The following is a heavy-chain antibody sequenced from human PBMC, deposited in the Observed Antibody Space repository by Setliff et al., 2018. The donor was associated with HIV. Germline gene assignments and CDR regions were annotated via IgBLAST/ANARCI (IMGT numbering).Heavy chain of an antibody. J-gene: IGHJ6*03. CDR1: GGSVSTGNYY. V-gene: IGHV4-61*01. D-gene: IGHD3-10*01. Sequence: KPSETLSLTCTVSGGSVSTGNYYWNWIRLPPGKGLEWIGYIFYSGSTNYNPSLKSRVTISVDTSKNQFSLRLNSVTAADTAIYYCTRRGADSYYPRPLDVWGKGTTVTVS. CDR3: TRRGADSYYPRPLDV. CDR2: IFYSGST.